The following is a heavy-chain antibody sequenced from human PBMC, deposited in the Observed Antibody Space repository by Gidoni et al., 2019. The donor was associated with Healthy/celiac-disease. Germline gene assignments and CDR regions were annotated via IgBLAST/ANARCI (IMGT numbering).Heavy chain of an antibody. Sequence: QVQLQESGPGLVKPSGTPARTCAVSGGSISSSNWWRWVRQPPGKGLEGIGGIYHSGSTNYNPSLKSRVTISVDKSKNQFSLKLSSVTAAYTAVYYCATARYNWNHGWFDPWGQGTLVTVSS. CDR3: ATARYNWNHGWFDP. D-gene: IGHD1-20*01. V-gene: IGHV4-4*02. CDR1: GGSISSSNW. J-gene: IGHJ5*02. CDR2: IYHSGST.